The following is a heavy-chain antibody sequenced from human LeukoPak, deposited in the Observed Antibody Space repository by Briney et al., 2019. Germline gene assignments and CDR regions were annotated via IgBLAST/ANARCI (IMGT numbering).Heavy chain of an antibody. CDR2: ISTYNGNT. Sequence: ASVKVSCKTSGYTFTNYGISWVRQAPGQGLEWMGWISTYNGNTNYAQKLQGRVTMTTDTSTSTAYMELRSLRSDDTAVYYCARDVAATNDYWGQGTLVTVSS. CDR1: GYTFTNYG. D-gene: IGHD1-26*01. J-gene: IGHJ4*02. CDR3: ARDVAATNDY. V-gene: IGHV1-18*01.